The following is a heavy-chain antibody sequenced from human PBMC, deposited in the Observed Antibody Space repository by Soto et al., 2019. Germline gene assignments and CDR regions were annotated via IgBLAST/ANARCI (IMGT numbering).Heavy chain of an antibody. V-gene: IGHV4-34*01. D-gene: IGHD2-2*01. CDR1: GGSFSGYY. Sequence: SETLSLTCAVYGGSFSGYYWSWIRQPPGKGLEWIGEINHSGSTNYNPSLKSRVTISVDTSKNQFSLKLSSVTAADTAVYYCARAGCSSTSCYYYYYYYGMDVWGQGTTVTVSS. CDR3: ARAGCSSTSCYYYYYYYGMDV. J-gene: IGHJ6*02. CDR2: INHSGST.